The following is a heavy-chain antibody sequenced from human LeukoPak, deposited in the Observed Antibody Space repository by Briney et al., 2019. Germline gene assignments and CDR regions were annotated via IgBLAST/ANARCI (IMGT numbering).Heavy chain of an antibody. J-gene: IGHJ4*02. CDR2: ISGSGEST. V-gene: IGHV3-23*01. Sequence: GGSLRLSCAASGFSFSSFAMSWVRQAPGKGLEWVSAISGSGESTYYEDSVKGRFTISRDNSKNTVDVQMNSLRAEDTAVYYCAKPPPSGYARQPLDYWGQGTLVTVSS. CDR3: AKPPPSGYARQPLDY. CDR1: GFSFSSFA. D-gene: IGHD5-12*01.